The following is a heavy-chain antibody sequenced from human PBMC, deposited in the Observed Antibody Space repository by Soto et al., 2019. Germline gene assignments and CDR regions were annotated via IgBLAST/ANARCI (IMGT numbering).Heavy chain of an antibody. D-gene: IGHD3-9*01. V-gene: IGHV3-23*01. CDR2: ISGSGGST. CDR3: AKAWDYDILTGYCFFDY. J-gene: IGHJ4*02. Sequence: GGSLKLSCAASGFTFSSYAMSWVRQAPGKGLEWVSAISGSGGSTYYADSVKGRFTISRDNSKNTLYLQMNSLRAEDTAVYYCAKAWDYDILTGYCFFDYWGQGTLVTVS. CDR1: GFTFSSYA.